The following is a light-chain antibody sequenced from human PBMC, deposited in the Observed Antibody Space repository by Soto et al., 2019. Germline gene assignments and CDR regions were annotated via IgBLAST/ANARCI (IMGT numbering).Light chain of an antibody. J-gene: IGKJ1*01. CDR3: QQYGSSPQT. CDR1: QSVSSSY. CDR2: GAS. V-gene: IGKV3-20*01. Sequence: ISLTQSPGTLSLSPGERATLSCRASQSVSSSYLAWYQQKPGQAPRLFIYGASSRATGIPDRFSGSGSGTDFTLTISRLEPEDFAVYYCQQYGSSPQTFGQGTKVDIK.